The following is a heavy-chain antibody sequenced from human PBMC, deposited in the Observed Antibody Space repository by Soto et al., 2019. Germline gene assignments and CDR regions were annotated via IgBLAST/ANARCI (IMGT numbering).Heavy chain of an antibody. CDR1: GGSVSSGRYC. D-gene: IGHD3-3*01. CDR2: IYYSGST. V-gene: IGHV4-39*01. CDR3: ARHLELTIFRTNYYYMDV. J-gene: IGHJ6*03. Sequence: PSVTLPLTWTVSGGSVSSGRYCWSWIRQPPGKGLEWIGSIYYSGSTYYNPSLKSRVTISVDTSKNQFSLKLSSVTAADTAVYYCARHLELTIFRTNYYYMDVWGKGTTVTVSS.